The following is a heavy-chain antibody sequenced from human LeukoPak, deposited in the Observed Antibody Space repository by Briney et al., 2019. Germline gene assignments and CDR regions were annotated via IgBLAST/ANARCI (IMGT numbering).Heavy chain of an antibody. V-gene: IGHV4-4*07. J-gene: IGHJ4*02. D-gene: IGHD6-19*01. Sequence: SETLSLTCTVSGGSISSYYWSWIRQPAGKGLEWIGRIYTSGSTNYNPSPKSRVTMSVDTSKNQFSLKLSSVTAADTAVYYCARDGTYSSTFDYWGQGTLVTVSS. CDR1: GGSISSYY. CDR3: ARDGTYSSTFDY. CDR2: IYTSGST.